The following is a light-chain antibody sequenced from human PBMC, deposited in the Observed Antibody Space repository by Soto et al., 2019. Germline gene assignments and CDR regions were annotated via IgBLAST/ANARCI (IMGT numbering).Light chain of an antibody. J-gene: IGKJ1*01. CDR1: QSVSNNY. V-gene: IGKV3-20*01. CDR3: QQCAHSPLT. CDR2: DAS. Sequence: EIVLTQSPGTLSFSPGAIATLSCSASQSVSNNYVAWYQQKPGQPPRLLIHDASNRATGIPDRFSGSGSGTDVTLTIRRLEPEDFSVYYCQQCAHSPLTFGQGTKVDIK.